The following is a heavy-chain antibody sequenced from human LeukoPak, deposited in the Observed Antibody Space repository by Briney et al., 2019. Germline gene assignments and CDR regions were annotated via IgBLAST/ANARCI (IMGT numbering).Heavy chain of an antibody. CDR1: GFSFGDFY. Sequence: GSLRLSCAASGFSFGDFYMTWLRQAPGKGLEWVSAISVVGGSTYYADSVKGRFTISRDNSKNTLYLQMNSLRAEDTAVYYCAKDSASRPKGDFDPWGQGTLVTVSS. CDR2: ISVVGGST. D-gene: IGHD3-10*01. J-gene: IGHJ5*02. CDR3: AKDSASRPKGDFDP. V-gene: IGHV3-23*01.